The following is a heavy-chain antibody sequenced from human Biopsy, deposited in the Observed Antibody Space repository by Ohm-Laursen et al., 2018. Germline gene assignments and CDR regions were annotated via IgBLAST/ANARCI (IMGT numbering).Heavy chain of an antibody. Sequence: SLRLSCSASGFIFKSYGMHWVRQAPGKGLEWVALIWYDGSDQYYADSVKGRFTISRDNSKNTVYLQMNSLRAEDTAVYYCARDRREHYQFDHWGQGTRVTVSS. J-gene: IGHJ4*02. V-gene: IGHV3-33*01. CDR1: GFIFKSYG. D-gene: IGHD1-26*01. CDR2: IWYDGSDQ. CDR3: ARDRREHYQFDH.